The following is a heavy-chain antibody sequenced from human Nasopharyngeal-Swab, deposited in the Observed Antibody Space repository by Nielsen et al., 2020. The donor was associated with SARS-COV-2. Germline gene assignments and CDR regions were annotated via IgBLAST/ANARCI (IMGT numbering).Heavy chain of an antibody. D-gene: IGHD2/OR15-2a*01. CDR1: GFIFSSYG. J-gene: IGHJ4*02. CDR3: ARGRGSSTSMIGY. Sequence: GESLKISCAASGFIFSSYGMHWVRQAPGKGLEWVAVISYDGSNKYYADSVKGRFTISRDNSKNTLYLQMNSLRAEDTAVYYCARGRGSSTSMIGYWGQGTLVTVSS. CDR2: ISYDGSNK. V-gene: IGHV3-30*03.